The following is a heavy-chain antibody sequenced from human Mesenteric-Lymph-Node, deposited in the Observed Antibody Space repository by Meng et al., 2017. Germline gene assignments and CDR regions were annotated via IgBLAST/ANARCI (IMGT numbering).Heavy chain of an antibody. V-gene: IGHV1-69*05. CDR1: GGTFSSYA. CDR2: IIPIFGTA. CDR3: ARDFGYSGYDWIRDYYYGMDV. D-gene: IGHD5-12*01. Sequence: VKVSCKASGGTFSSYAISWVRQAPGQGLEWMGGIIPIFGTANYAQKFQGRVTITTDESTSTAYMELSSLRSEDTAVYYCARDFGYSGYDWIRDYYYGMDVWGQGTTVTVSS. J-gene: IGHJ6*02.